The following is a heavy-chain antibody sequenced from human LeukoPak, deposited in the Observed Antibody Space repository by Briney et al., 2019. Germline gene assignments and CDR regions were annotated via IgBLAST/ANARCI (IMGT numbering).Heavy chain of an antibody. V-gene: IGHV5-51*01. CDR2: IYPGDSDT. J-gene: IGHJ6*03. CDR1: GYSFTSYW. D-gene: IGHD2-2*01. Sequence: GESLKISCKGSGYSFTSYWIGWVRPMPGKGLEWMGIIYPGDSDTRYSPSFQGQVTLSADKSISIAYLQWSSLKASDTAMYYCARPALYCSSTVCPPYMDVWGKGTTVTVSS. CDR3: ARPALYCSSTVCPPYMDV.